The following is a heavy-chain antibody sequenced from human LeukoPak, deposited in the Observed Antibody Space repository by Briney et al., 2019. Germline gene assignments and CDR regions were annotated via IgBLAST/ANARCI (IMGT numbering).Heavy chain of an antibody. CDR3: ARGKKGVALKGDYYYMDV. Sequence: ASVKVSCKASGYTFSSNDINWVRQATGQGLEWMGWMNPNSGNTGYAQKFQGRVTMSRNTSISTAYMELSGLRSEDTAVYYCARGKKGVALKGDYYYMDVWGKGTPVIVSS. D-gene: IGHD2-15*01. J-gene: IGHJ6*03. CDR2: MNPNSGNT. V-gene: IGHV1-8*01. CDR1: GYTFSSND.